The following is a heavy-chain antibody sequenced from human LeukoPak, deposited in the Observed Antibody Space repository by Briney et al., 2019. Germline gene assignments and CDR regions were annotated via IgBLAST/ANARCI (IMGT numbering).Heavy chain of an antibody. J-gene: IGHJ4*02. Sequence: GGSLRLSCAASGFTFSSYAMRWVRQAPGKGLEWVAVISYDGSNKYYADSVKGRFTISRDNSKNTLYLQMNSLRAEDTAVYYCARDGVDYYDSSGGGTGFDYWGQGTLVTVSS. CDR3: ARDGVDYYDSSGGGTGFDY. D-gene: IGHD3-22*01. CDR1: GFTFSSYA. V-gene: IGHV3-30*04. CDR2: ISYDGSNK.